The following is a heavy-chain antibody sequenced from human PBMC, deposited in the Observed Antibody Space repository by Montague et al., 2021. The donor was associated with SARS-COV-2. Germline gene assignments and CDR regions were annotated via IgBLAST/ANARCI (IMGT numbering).Heavy chain of an antibody. CDR2: INQSGRT. CDR1: GGSFSGYY. V-gene: IGHV4-34*01. Sequence: SETLSLTCAVYGGSFSGYYWSWIRQPPEKGLEWIGEINQSGRTNYNPSLKSRVTISVDTSKNQFSLRLSSVTAADTAVYYCARWGSSVWGVTLSAELDYWGQGILVIVSS. CDR3: ARWGSSVWGVTLSAELDY. D-gene: IGHD3-10*01. J-gene: IGHJ4*02.